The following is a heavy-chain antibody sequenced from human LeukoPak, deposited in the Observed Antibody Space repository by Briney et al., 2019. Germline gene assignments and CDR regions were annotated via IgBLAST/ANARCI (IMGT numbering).Heavy chain of an antibody. CDR1: GFTFSSYE. Sequence: GGSLRLSCAVSGFTFSSYEMSWVRQAPGKGLEWVSVIYSGGGTYYADSVKGRFTLSRDNSKNTVYLQMKSLRPEDTAVYYCARPDYWGQGTLVIVSS. CDR3: ARPDY. J-gene: IGHJ4*02. V-gene: IGHV3-53*01. CDR2: IYSGGGT.